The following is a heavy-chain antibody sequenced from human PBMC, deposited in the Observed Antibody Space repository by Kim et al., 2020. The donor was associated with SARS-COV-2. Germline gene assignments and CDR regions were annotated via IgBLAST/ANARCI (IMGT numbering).Heavy chain of an antibody. J-gene: IGHJ4*02. CDR3: RAEDTAVHYCAKQCGAGSGTSFFND. D-gene: IGHD3-10*01. CDR1: GFTFSDYA. V-gene: IGHV3-23*01. Sequence: GGSLRLSCAASGFTFSDYAMSWVRQAPGKGLEWVSSISGSGTHTYYADSVTGRFTISRDTSKHTVFLQMNSQHMLYLQMWRLRAEDTAVHYCAKQCGAGSGTSFFNDWVEGALVTVSS. CDR2: ISGSGTHT.